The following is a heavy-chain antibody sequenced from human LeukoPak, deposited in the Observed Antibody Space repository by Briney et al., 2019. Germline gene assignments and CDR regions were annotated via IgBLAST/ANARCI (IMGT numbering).Heavy chain of an antibody. CDR1: GFTFSDYY. Sequence: AGGSLRLSCAASGFTFSDYYMSWIRQAPGKGLEWVSSISSTIRHRYYADSVKGRFTISRDNAKNSLYLQMNSLRAEDTAVYYCARKNVVGADVGFDFWGQGTLVTVSS. D-gene: IGHD1-26*01. J-gene: IGHJ4*02. CDR2: ISSTIRHR. V-gene: IGHV3-11*06. CDR3: ARKNVVGADVGFDF.